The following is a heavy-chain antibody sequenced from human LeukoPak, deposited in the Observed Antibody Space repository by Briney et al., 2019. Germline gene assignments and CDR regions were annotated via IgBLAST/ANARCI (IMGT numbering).Heavy chain of an antibody. V-gene: IGHV3-21*01. CDR2: ITGSSSYI. D-gene: IGHD1-26*01. J-gene: IGHJ4*02. CDR3: AVASG. CDR1: GFTFSSCS. Sequence: PGGSLRLSCAASGFTFSSCSMNWVRQAPGKGLEWVSSITGSSSYISYADSGKGRFTISRDNAKNSLYLQMNSLRAEDTAVYYCAVASGWGQGTLVTVSS.